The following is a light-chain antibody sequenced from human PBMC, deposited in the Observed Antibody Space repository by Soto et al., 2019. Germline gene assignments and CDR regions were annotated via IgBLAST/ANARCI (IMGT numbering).Light chain of an antibody. Sequence: DIQMTQSPSTLSASVGDRVTITCRASQSLNNWLAWYQQKPGKAPKLLIYKAYSLESGVPSRFSGSGSGTEFTLTISSLQPDDFATYYCQQYNSYSWTFGQGAKVDIK. CDR2: KAY. CDR1: QSLNNW. CDR3: QQYNSYSWT. J-gene: IGKJ1*01. V-gene: IGKV1-5*03.